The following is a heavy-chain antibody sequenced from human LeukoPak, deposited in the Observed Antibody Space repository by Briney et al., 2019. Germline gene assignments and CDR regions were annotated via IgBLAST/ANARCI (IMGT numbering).Heavy chain of an antibody. Sequence: PGGSLRLSCVASEFTFSDHYMDWVRQAPAKGLEWVGRIRNKADCYTKDYAASVKGRLPISRDASKNSLYLQMNSLETEDTAVYYCGRGRDRGSHFDCWGQGALVTVSS. V-gene: IGHV3-72*01. CDR3: GRGRDRGSHFDC. J-gene: IGHJ4*02. CDR2: IRNKADCYTK. CDR1: EFTFSDHY. D-gene: IGHD1-26*01.